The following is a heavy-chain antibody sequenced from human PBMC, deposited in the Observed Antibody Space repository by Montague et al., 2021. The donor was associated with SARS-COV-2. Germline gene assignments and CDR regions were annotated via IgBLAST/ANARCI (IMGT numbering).Heavy chain of an antibody. CDR1: SDSLTTTSYY. CDR3: ARRSQFAWFDP. D-gene: IGHD5-24*01. Sequence: TLSLTCTVSSDSLTTTSYYWSWIRLHPGKGLQWIGNIFYTGMTFFNPSLKSRLTMSVDTPQNQFSLRLTSVTAADTAVYYCARRSQFAWFDPWGQGTLVTVSS. J-gene: IGHJ5*02. CDR2: IFYTGMT. V-gene: IGHV4-31*03.